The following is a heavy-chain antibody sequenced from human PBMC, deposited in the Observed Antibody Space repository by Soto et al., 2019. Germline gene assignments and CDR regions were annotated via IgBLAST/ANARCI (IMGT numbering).Heavy chain of an antibody. CDR3: ARLGNCRGGSCYPNWFDP. CDR1: GGSISSGDYS. D-gene: IGHD2-15*01. Sequence: QQQLQESGSGLVRPSQTLSLTCAVSGGSISSGDYSWSWIRQPPGKGLEWVGYIYQSGSAYYNPSLQSLVTILLDRSNNHFSLKLTSVTAADTAVYFCARLGNCRGGSCYPNWFDPWGQGTLVTVSS. V-gene: IGHV4-30-2*01. J-gene: IGHJ5*02. CDR2: IYQSGSA.